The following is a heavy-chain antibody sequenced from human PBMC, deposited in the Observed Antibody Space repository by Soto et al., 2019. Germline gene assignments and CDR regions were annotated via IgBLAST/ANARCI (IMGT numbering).Heavy chain of an antibody. V-gene: IGHV4-39*01. J-gene: IGHJ4*02. CDR3: ARLPHLHDYGDYGLGTPVLNYFDY. Sequence: QLQLQESGPGLVKPSETLSLTCTVSGGSISSSSYYWGWIRQPPGKGLEWIGSIYYSGSTYYNPSLKSRVTISVDTSKNQFSLKLSSVTAADTAVYYCARLPHLHDYGDYGLGTPVLNYFDYWGQGTLVTVSS. D-gene: IGHD4-17*01. CDR1: GGSISSSSYY. CDR2: IYYSGST.